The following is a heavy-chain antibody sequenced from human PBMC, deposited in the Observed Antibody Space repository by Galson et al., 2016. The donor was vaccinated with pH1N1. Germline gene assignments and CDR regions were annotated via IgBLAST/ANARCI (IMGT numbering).Heavy chain of an antibody. CDR2: IYHIGGT. Sequence: LEWIGEIYHIGGTNYSPSLKSRVTISLDKSKNHFSLNLASVTAADTAVYYCARDGGDYGGAGQYKYFDTWGQGTLVTVSS. J-gene: IGHJ5*02. CDR3: ARDGGDYGGAGQYKYFDT. D-gene: IGHD4-23*01. V-gene: IGHV4-4*02.